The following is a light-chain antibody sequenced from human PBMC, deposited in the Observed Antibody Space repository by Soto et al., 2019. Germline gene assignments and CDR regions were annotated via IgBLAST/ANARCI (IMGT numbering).Light chain of an antibody. Sequence: QSALTQPASVSGSPGQSITISCTGTTGDVGGYKYVSWYQKNPGKAPKLMIYDVSNRPSGVSNRFSGSKSGNTASLTISGLQAEDEADYYCSSYTSSSYVVFGGGTKLTVL. CDR3: SSYTSSSYVV. V-gene: IGLV2-14*01. CDR1: TGDVGGYKY. J-gene: IGLJ2*01. CDR2: DVS.